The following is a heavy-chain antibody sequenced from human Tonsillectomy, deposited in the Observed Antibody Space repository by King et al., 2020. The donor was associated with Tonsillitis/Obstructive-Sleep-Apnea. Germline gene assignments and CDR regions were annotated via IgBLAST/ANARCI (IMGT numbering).Heavy chain of an antibody. D-gene: IGHD2-15*01. CDR1: GFTFSSYD. Sequence: VQLVESGGGLVQPGGSLRLSCAASGFTFSSYDMHWVRQATGKGLEWVSAIGTAGDTYYPGSVKGRFTISRENAKNSLYLQMNSLRAGDTAVYYCAREGRRVKCGDAFDIWGQGTMVTVSS. CDR3: AREGRRVKCGDAFDI. CDR2: IGTAGDT. J-gene: IGHJ3*02. V-gene: IGHV3-13*04.